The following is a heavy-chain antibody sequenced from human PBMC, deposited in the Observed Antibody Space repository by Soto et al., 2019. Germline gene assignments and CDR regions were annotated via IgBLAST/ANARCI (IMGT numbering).Heavy chain of an antibody. Sequence: QVQLVESGGGVVQPGRSLTLSCAAAGFTFSTYGMHWVRQAPGKGLEWVAVISYDGSNNFYADSVKCRFTSSRDSTKNTLDVYLQMNSLRAEDTAVYYCSEDREDYTSYPLGYWGQGPLVTVSS. CDR3: SEDREDYTSYPLGY. D-gene: IGHD4-4*01. CDR2: ISYDGSNN. CDR1: GFTFSTYG. J-gene: IGHJ4*02. V-gene: IGHV3-30*18.